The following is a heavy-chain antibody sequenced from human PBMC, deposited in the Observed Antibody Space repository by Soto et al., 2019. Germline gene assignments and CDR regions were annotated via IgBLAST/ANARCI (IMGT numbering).Heavy chain of an antibody. Sequence: SSETLSLTCAVYGGSFSGYYWGWIRQPPGKGLEWIGEINHSGSTNYNPSLKSRVTISVDTSKNQFSLKLNSVTAADTAVYYCARHLGSGWPAFDYWGQGTLVTVSS. V-gene: IGHV4-34*01. D-gene: IGHD6-19*01. CDR3: ARHLGSGWPAFDY. CDR1: GGSFSGYY. J-gene: IGHJ4*02. CDR2: INHSGST.